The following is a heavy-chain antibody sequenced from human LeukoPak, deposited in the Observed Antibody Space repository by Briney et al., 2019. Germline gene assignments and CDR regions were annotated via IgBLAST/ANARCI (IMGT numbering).Heavy chain of an antibody. CDR2: IYSDGSAT. Sequence: GGSLRLSCAASGFTFNTAWMHWVRQAPGKGLVWVSRIYSDGSATTYAEFVKGRFTVSRDNAKNTLYLQMNSLRIEDTAVYYCATDSGHSFSYWGQGTKVTVSA. CDR3: ATDSGHSFSY. V-gene: IGHV3-74*03. J-gene: IGHJ3*01. CDR1: GFTFNTAW. D-gene: IGHD3-16*01.